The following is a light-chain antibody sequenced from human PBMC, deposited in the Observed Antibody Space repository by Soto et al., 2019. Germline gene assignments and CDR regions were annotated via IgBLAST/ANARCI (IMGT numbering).Light chain of an antibody. Sequence: QSVLTQPASVSGSPGQSITISCTGTSSDVGGYNYVSWYQQHPGKAPKLMIYDVSNRPSGVSNRFSGSKSGNTASLTISGLQAEDDADYYCSSFTSSNTVIFGGGPKVTVL. CDR3: SSFTSSNTVI. V-gene: IGLV2-14*01. CDR1: SSDVGGYNY. J-gene: IGLJ2*01. CDR2: DVS.